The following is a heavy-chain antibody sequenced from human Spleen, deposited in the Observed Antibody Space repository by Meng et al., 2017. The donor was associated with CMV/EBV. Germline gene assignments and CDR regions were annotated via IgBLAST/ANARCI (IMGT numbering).Heavy chain of an antibody. CDR3: AHSLGYCTRTTCQPGFAFDI. J-gene: IGHJ3*02. CDR2: IFWNDDK. V-gene: IGHV2-5*01. Sequence: TSGAGVGWIRQPPGKALEWLALIFWNDDKRYSPSLKRRVSITKDTSKNQVVLTMTNMDPMDIATYYCAHSLGYCTRTTCQPGFAFDIWGQGTVVTVSS. CDR1: TSGAG. D-gene: IGHD2-2*01.